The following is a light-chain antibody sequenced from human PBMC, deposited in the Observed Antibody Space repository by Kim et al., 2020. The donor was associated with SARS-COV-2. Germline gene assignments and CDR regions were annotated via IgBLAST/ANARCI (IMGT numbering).Light chain of an antibody. CDR3: QQYHDWPPIT. CDR1: QSVGSN. CDR2: GVS. J-gene: IGKJ5*01. V-gene: IGKV3-15*01. Sequence: EIVMTQSPDIVSVSPGERATLSCRASQSVGSNLAWYQQKPGQAPRLLIYGVSTRATGIPARFSGSGSGTDFTLTVSSLQSEDFAVYYCQQYHDWPPITFGQGTRLEIK.